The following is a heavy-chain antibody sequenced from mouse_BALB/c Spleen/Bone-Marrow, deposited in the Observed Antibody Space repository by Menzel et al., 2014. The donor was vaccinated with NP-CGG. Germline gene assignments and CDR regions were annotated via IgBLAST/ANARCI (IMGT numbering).Heavy chain of an antibody. J-gene: IGHJ2*01. Sequence: VHLVESGPELVKPGASVGISCKASGYTFTSYYIHWVKQRPGQGLEWIGWIYPGNVNTKYNEKFKGKATLTADKSSSTAYMQLSSLTSEDSAVYFCARNYGFDYWGQGTTLTVSS. CDR2: IYPGNVNT. D-gene: IGHD1-1*01. CDR1: GYTFTSYY. V-gene: IGHV1S56*01. CDR3: ARNYGFDY.